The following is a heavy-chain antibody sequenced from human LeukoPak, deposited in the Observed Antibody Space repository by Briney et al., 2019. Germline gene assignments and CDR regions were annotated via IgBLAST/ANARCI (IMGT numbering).Heavy chain of an antibody. CDR1: GFTFSSYA. J-gene: IGHJ4*02. D-gene: IGHD1-26*01. Sequence: PGGSLRLSCAASGFTFSSYAMHWVRQAPGKGLEWVAVISYDGSNKYYADSVKGRFTISRDNSKNTLYLQMNSLRAEDTAVYYCANDNVVGYWGQGTLVTVSS. CDR2: ISYDGSNK. V-gene: IGHV3-30*04. CDR3: ANDNVVGY.